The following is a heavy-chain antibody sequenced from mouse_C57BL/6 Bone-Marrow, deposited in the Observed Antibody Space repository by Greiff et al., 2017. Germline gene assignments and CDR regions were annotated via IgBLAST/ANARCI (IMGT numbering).Heavy chain of an antibody. J-gene: IGHJ2*01. CDR3: ARRQTGTYYFDY. V-gene: IGHV14-3*01. D-gene: IGHD4-1*01. CDR1: GFNIKNTY. Sequence: EVKLMESVAELVRPGASVKLSCTASGFNIKNTYMHWVKQRPEQGLEWIGRIDPANGNTKYAPKFQGKATITADTSSNTAYLQLSSLTSEDTAIYYCARRQTGTYYFDYWGRGNALTVTS. CDR2: IDPANGNT.